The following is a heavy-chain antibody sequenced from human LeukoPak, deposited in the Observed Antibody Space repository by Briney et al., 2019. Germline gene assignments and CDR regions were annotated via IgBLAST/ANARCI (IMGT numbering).Heavy chain of an antibody. CDR1: GFTFSSYA. J-gene: IGHJ4*02. V-gene: IGHV3-23*01. D-gene: IGHD3-22*01. CDR2: ISGSGVNT. Sequence: AGGSLRLSCAASGFTFSSYAMSWVRQAPGKGLEWVSGISGSGVNTYYADSVKGRFTISRDNSKNTLYVQVNSLGTEDTAAYYCAKGSYYDSSGSFYFDYWGQGTLVTVSS. CDR3: AKGSYYDSSGSFYFDY.